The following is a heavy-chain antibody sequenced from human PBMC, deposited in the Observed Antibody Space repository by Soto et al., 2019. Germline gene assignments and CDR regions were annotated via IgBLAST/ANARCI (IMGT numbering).Heavy chain of an antibody. D-gene: IGHD3-3*01. CDR2: IDPSDSYT. V-gene: IGHV5-10-1*01. J-gene: IGHJ6*02. CDR3: ARHGRTYYAFWSRYYDYYGMDV. Sequence: GESLKISCKGSGYSFTSYWISWVRQMPGKGLEWMGRIDPSDSYTNYSPSFQGHVTISADKSISTAYLQWSSLKASDTAMYYCARHGRTYYAFWSRYYDYYGMDVWGQGTTVTVSS. CDR1: GYSFTSYW.